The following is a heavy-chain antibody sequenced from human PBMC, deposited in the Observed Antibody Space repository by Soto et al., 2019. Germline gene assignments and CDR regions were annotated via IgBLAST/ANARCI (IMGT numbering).Heavy chain of an antibody. CDR2: VHYSGST. Sequence: SETLSLTCSVSGGSISSYYWSWIRQPPGKGLEWVGYVHYSGSTNYNPSLKSRVTISVDTSKNQFSLKLSSVTAADTAVYYCARYGSGYYYMDVWGKGTTVTVSS. CDR3: ARYGSGYYYMDV. V-gene: IGHV4-59*01. D-gene: IGHD3-10*01. CDR1: GGSISSYY. J-gene: IGHJ6*03.